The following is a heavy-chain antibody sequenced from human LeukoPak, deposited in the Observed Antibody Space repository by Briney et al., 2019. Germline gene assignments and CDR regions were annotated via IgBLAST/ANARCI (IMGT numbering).Heavy chain of an antibody. CDR3: AKHYYDSSGYYPRFDY. CDR1: GFTFSSYA. Sequence: GGSLRLSCAASGFTFSSYAMSWVRQAPGKGLEWVSAFSDSGGSTYYADSVKGRFTISRDNSKNTLYLQMNSLRAEDTAVYYCAKHYYDSSGYYPRFDYWGQGTLVTVSS. J-gene: IGHJ4*02. D-gene: IGHD3-22*01. V-gene: IGHV3-23*01. CDR2: FSDSGGST.